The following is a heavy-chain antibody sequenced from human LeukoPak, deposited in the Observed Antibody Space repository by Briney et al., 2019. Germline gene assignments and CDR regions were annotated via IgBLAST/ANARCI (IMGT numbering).Heavy chain of an antibody. CDR3: ARGRGSWYDSSGSPYIRFDY. CDR2: INPDSGGT. D-gene: IGHD3-22*01. J-gene: IGHJ4*02. CDR1: GYTFTGYF. Sequence: REASVKVSCKASGYTFTGYFIHWVRQAPGQGLEWMGWINPDSGGTNYAQKFQGRVTMTRDTSISTAYMELSRLRSDDSAIYYCARGRGSWYDSSGSPYIRFDYWGQGTLVTVSS. V-gene: IGHV1-2*02.